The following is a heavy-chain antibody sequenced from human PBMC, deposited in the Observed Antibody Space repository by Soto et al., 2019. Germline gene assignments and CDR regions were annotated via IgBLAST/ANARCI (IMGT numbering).Heavy chain of an antibody. D-gene: IGHD6-19*01. Sequence: QITLKASGHTLVKPTQTLTLTCTFSGFSLSTSGVAVAWIRQPPGKALEWLALIYWDDDKRDSPSLKSRLTIPKDTPKNPVVLKMTNMDPGDTASYYCAHFVPVVGSNCYWLDPLGKGTLVTVSS. CDR1: GFSLSTSGVA. CDR3: AHFVPVVGSNCYWLDP. CDR2: IYWDDDK. J-gene: IGHJ5*02. V-gene: IGHV2-5*02.